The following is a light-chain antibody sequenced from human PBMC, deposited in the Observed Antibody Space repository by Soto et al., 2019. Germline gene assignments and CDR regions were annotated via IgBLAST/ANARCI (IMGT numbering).Light chain of an antibody. CDR3: SSYTSSGTL. V-gene: IGLV2-14*01. CDR2: EVS. CDR1: SSDVGSYNY. Sequence: QSALAQPASVSGSPGQSITISCTVTSSDVGSYNYVSWYQQHPGKAPKLMIYEVSDRPSGISSRFSGSKSGNTASLTISGLQTEDEADYYCSSYTSSGTLFGTGTKVTVL. J-gene: IGLJ1*01.